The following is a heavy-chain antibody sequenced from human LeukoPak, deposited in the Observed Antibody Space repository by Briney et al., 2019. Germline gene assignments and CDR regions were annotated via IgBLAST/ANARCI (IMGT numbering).Heavy chain of an antibody. J-gene: IGHJ3*02. V-gene: IGHV4-30-4*08. CDR1: GGSISSGDYY. CDR3: DRYYDFWSGNDDAFDI. D-gene: IGHD3-3*01. CDR2: IYYSGSTSGST. Sequence: PSETLSLTCTVSGGSISSGDYYWSWIRQPPGKGLEWIGYIYYSGSTSGSTYYNPSLKSRVTISVDTSKNQFSLKLSSVTAADTAVYYCDRYYDFWSGNDDAFDIWGQGTMVTVSS.